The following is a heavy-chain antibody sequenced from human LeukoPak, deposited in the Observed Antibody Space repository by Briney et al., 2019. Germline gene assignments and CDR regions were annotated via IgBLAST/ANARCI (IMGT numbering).Heavy chain of an antibody. V-gene: IGHV3-9*01. CDR1: GFTFDGYA. Sequence: PGRSLRLSCAASGFTFDGYAMHWVWQAPGKGLEWVSGLNWNSGSIAYADSVKGRFTISRDNAKNSLYLQMNSLRAEDTAVYYCAKGLKYYDILTGVIDYWGQGTLVTVSS. D-gene: IGHD3-9*01. J-gene: IGHJ4*02. CDR3: AKGLKYYDILTGVIDY. CDR2: LNWNSGSI.